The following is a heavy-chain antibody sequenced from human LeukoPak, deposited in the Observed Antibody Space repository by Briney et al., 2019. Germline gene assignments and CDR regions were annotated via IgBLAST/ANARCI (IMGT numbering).Heavy chain of an antibody. CDR2: ISSSGSTI. D-gene: IGHD3-9*01. J-gene: IGHJ4*02. CDR3: ARDRLQSRYDILTGYYY. CDR1: GFTFSDYY. Sequence: GGSLRLSCAASGFTFSDYYMSWIRQAPGKGLEWVSYISSSGSTIYYADSVKGRFTISRDNAKNSLYLQMNSLRAEDTAVYYCARDRLQSRYDILTGYYYWGQGTLVTVSS. V-gene: IGHV3-11*01.